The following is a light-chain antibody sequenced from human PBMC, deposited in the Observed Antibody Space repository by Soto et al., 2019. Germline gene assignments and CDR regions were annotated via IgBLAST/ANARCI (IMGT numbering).Light chain of an antibody. CDR3: SSFTSTSTRL. Sequence: QSALTQPAYVSGSPGQSITISCTGTSSDIGSYDYVSWYQQHPGKAPNLIIYEVTDRPSGVSNRFSGSKSGNTASLTISGLQAEDEADYYCSSFTSTSTRLFGSGTKLTVL. J-gene: IGLJ1*01. CDR2: EVT. CDR1: SSDIGSYDY. V-gene: IGLV2-14*01.